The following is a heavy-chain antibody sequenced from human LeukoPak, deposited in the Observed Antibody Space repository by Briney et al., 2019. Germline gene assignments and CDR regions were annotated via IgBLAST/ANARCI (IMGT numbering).Heavy chain of an antibody. CDR1: GGSFSGYY. CDR2: INHSGST. CDR3: ARGFEGTSYSNWFDP. Sequence: SGTLSLTCAVYGGSFSGYYWSWIRQPPGKGLEWIGEINHSGSTNYNPSLKSRVTISVDTSKNQFSLKLSSVTAADTAVYYCARGFEGTSYSNWFDPWGQGTLVTVSS. D-gene: IGHD2-2*01. J-gene: IGHJ5*02. V-gene: IGHV4-34*01.